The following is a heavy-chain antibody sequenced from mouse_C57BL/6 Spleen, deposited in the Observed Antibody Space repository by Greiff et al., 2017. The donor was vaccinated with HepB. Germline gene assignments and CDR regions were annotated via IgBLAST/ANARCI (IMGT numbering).Heavy chain of an antibody. J-gene: IGHJ2*01. CDR1: GYAFTNYL. V-gene: IGHV1-54*01. CDR2: INPGSGGT. CDR3: AREPPWDGYFDY. Sequence: QVQLQQSGAELVRPGTSVKVSCKASGYAFTNYLIEWVKQRPGQGLEWIGVINPGSGGTNYNEKFKGKATLTADKSSSTAYMQLSSLTSEDSAVYFCAREPPWDGYFDYWGQGTTLTVSS. D-gene: IGHD4-1*01.